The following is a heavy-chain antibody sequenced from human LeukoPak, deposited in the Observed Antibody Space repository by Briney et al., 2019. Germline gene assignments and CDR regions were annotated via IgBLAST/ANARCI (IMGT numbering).Heavy chain of an antibody. D-gene: IGHD2/OR15-2a*01. V-gene: IGHV4-59*08. CDR2: IYYSGST. CDR3: ARLFYGSHFDY. J-gene: IGHJ4*02. Sequence: SGTLSLTCTVSGGSISSYYWSWIRQPPGKGLEWIGYIYYSGSTNYNPSLKSRVTISVDTSKNQFSLKLSSVTAADTAVYYCARLFYGSHFDYWGQGTLVTVSS. CDR1: GGSISSYY.